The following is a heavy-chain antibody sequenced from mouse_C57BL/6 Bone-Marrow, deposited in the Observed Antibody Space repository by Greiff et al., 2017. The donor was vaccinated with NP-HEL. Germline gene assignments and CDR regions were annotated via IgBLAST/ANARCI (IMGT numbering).Heavy chain of an antibody. CDR1: GYTFTSYG. V-gene: IGHV1-81*01. Sequence: QVQLQQSGAELARPGASVKLSCKASGYTFTSYGISWVKQRTGQGLEWIGEIYPRSGNTYYNEKFKGKATLTADKSSSTAYMELRSLTSEDSAVYFCARIALLWLRRAMDYWGQGTSVTVSS. J-gene: IGHJ4*01. CDR3: ARIALLWLRRAMDY. D-gene: IGHD2-2*01. CDR2: IYPRSGNT.